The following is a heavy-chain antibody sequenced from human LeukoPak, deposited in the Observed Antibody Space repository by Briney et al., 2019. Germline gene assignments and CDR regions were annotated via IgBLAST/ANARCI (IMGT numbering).Heavy chain of an antibody. CDR2: MSFDGNNK. J-gene: IGHJ4*02. V-gene: IGHV3-30*04. D-gene: IGHD3-9*01. CDR1: GFTFSNFA. CDR3: AREAYFDILTGSSTGDFDY. Sequence: LPGGSLRLSCAASGFTFSNFAMHWVRQAPGKGLEWVAIMSFDGNNKYYADSVKGRFTISRDNSKNTLSLQMNSLRAEDTAVYYCAREAYFDILTGSSTGDFDYWGQGTLVAVSS.